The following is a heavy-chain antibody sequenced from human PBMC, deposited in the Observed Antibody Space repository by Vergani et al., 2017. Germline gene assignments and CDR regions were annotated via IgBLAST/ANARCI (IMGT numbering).Heavy chain of an antibody. D-gene: IGHD6-19*01. CDR3: ARAKRGRLAVGATDS. J-gene: IGHJ4*02. Sequence: QAQLVQSGSELKKPGALVKVSCKASGYSFNNYAIHWVRQAPGQGLEWMGWINPTTGNPTYARAFTGRFVFSLDTSLSTAYLQIGSLKAEDTAVYFCARAKRGRLAVGATDSWGQGTLLTVSS. CDR2: INPTTGNP. V-gene: IGHV7-4-1*01. CDR1: GYSFNNYA.